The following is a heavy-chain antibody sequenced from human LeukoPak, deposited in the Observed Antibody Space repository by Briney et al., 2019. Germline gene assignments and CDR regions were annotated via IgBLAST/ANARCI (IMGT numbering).Heavy chain of an antibody. J-gene: IGHJ1*01. V-gene: IGHV3-30*18. CDR2: ISYDGNYK. CDR3: AKPPSYSGSFEYFHH. D-gene: IGHD1-26*01. Sequence: GGSLRLSCAASGFTFSSYGMHWVRQAPGKGLEWLAIISYDGNYKYYADSVKGRFTISRDNSKDTLYLQMSSLRAEDTAVYYCAKPPSYSGSFEYFHHWGQGTLVTVSS. CDR1: GFTFSSYG.